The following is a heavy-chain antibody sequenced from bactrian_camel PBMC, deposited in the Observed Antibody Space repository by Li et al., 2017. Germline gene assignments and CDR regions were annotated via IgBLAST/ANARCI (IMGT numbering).Heavy chain of an antibody. D-gene: IGHD2*01. V-gene: IGHV3S53*01. J-gene: IGHJ4*01. Sequence: HVQLVESGGGSVQAGGSLRLSCAASAYTGTIRCMGWFRQAPGKEREGVACIESGGSTTYADSVKGRFTIFKDNTKNTLYLQMNSLAPEDTAMYYCAAYYATYGDCMLSRERFPYWGQGTQVTVS. CDR2: IESGGST. CDR3: AAYYATYGDCMLSRERFPY. CDR1: AYTGTIRC.